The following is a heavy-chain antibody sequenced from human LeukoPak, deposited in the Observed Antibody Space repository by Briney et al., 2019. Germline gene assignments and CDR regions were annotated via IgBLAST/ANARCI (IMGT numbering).Heavy chain of an antibody. CDR2: INAGNGNT. CDR1: GYTFTSYA. V-gene: IGHV1-3*01. D-gene: IGHD2-21*02. J-gene: IGHJ3*02. CDR3: ARDLGDCGGDCYLDAFDI. Sequence: GASVKVSCKASGYTFTSYAMHWVRQAPGQRLEWMGWINAGNGNTKYSQKFQGRVTITRDTSASTAYMELSSLRSEDTAVYYCARDLGDCGGDCYLDAFDIWGQGTMVTVSS.